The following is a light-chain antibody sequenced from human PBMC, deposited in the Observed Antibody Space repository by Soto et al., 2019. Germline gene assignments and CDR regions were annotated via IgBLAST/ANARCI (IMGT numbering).Light chain of an antibody. V-gene: IGLV2-23*01. CDR1: SSDIGSYNL. J-gene: IGLJ2*01. CDR2: EGN. Sequence: QSALTQPASVSASPGQSITISCTGTSSDIGSYNLVSWYQQHPGKAPKLIISEGNKRPSGVSNRFSGSDSANTASLIISGLQAEDEAEYYCCSYASTNTLVFGGGTKLTLL. CDR3: CSYASTNTLV.